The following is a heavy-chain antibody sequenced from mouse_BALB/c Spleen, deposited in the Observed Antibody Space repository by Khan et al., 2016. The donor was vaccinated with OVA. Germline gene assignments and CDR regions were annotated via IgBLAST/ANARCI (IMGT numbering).Heavy chain of an antibody. CDR3: ARDSNFDY. V-gene: IGHV5-17*02. J-gene: IGHJ2*01. Sequence: EVQLQESGGGLVQPGGSRKLSCAALGFTFSRFGMHWVRQAPEKGLEWVAYISSGSSSIYYADTVKGRFTIFRDNPKNTLFLQMTSRRSEDTAMYYCARDSNFDYWGQGTTLTVSS. CDR2: ISSGSSSI. CDR1: GFTFSRFG.